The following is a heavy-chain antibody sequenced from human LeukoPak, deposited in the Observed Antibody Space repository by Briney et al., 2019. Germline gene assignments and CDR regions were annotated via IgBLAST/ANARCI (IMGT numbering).Heavy chain of an antibody. V-gene: IGHV4-31*03. CDR1: GGSISSGGYY. Sequence: SETLSLTCTVSGGSISSGGYYWSWIRQHPGKGLEWIGYIYYSGSTYYNPSLKSRVTISVDTSKNQFSLKLSSVTAADTAVYYCARDRLLRFGELLSNWFDPWGQGTLVTVSS. CDR2: IYYSGST. CDR3: ARDRLLRFGELLSNWFDP. J-gene: IGHJ5*02. D-gene: IGHD3-10*01.